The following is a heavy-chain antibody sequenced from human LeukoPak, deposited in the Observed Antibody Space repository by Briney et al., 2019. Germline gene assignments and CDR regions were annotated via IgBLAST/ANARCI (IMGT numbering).Heavy chain of an antibody. CDR3: ARGRDGYIY. J-gene: IGHJ4*02. V-gene: IGHV4-38-2*02. CDR1: GYSISSGYY. CDR2: IYHSGST. D-gene: IGHD5-24*01. Sequence: SETLSLTCTVSGYSISSGYYWGWIRQPPGKGLEWIGNIYHSGSTYYNPSLKSRATISVDTSKNQFSLKVSSVTAADTAVYYCARGRDGYIYWGQGTLVTVSS.